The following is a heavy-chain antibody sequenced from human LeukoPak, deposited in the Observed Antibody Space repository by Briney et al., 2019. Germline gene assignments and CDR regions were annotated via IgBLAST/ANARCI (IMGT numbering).Heavy chain of an antibody. Sequence: PSETLSLTCTVSGGSISSYYWSWIRQPPGKGLEWIGYIYYSGSTNYNPSLKSRVTISVDTSKNQFSLKLSSVTAADTAVYYCARVLWFGAYNFDYWGQGTLVTVSS. CDR2: IYYSGST. J-gene: IGHJ4*02. CDR3: ARVLWFGAYNFDY. CDR1: GGSISSYY. D-gene: IGHD3-10*01. V-gene: IGHV4-59*08.